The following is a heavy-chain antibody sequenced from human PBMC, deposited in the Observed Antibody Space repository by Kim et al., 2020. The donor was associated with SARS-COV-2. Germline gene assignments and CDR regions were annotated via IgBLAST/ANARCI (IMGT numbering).Heavy chain of an antibody. Sequence: SETLSLTCAVYGGSFGGYYWSWIRQPPGKGLEWIGEINHSGSTNYNPSLKSRVTISVDTSKNQFSLKLSSVTAADTAVYYCARPYYDFWSGYRDAFDIWGQGTMVTVSS. CDR3: ARPYYDFWSGYRDAFDI. V-gene: IGHV4-34*01. D-gene: IGHD3-3*01. J-gene: IGHJ3*02. CDR2: INHSGST. CDR1: GGSFGGYY.